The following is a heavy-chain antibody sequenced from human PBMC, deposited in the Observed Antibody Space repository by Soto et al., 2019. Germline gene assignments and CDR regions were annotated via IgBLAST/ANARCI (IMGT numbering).Heavy chain of an antibody. D-gene: IGHD3-16*01. CDR3: ARGAPKDDYVWSNYPDALEI. J-gene: IGHJ3*02. Sequence: DSVKGRVTISRDNSKNTLFLQMNSLRAEDTAVYYCARGAPKDDYVWSNYPDALEIGGQGTMVTVS. V-gene: IGHV3-30*01.